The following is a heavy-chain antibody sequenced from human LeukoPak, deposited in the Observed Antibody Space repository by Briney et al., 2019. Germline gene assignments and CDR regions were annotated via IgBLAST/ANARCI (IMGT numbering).Heavy chain of an antibody. CDR2: ISGDSTDI. CDR3: ARDPYSGSYGNYYYYFMDV. J-gene: IGHJ6*03. CDR1: GFTFSNYA. V-gene: IGHV3-21*01. Sequence: PGGSLRLSCAASGFTFSNYAMNWVRQAPGKGLEWVSSISGDSTDIYYADSVRGRFTIYRDNAKNSLYLQMNSLRAEDTAVYYCARDPYSGSYGNYYYYFMDVWGKGTTVTISS. D-gene: IGHD1-26*01.